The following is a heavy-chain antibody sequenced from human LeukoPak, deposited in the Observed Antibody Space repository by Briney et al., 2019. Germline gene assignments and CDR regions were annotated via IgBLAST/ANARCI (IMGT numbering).Heavy chain of an antibody. J-gene: IGHJ4*02. CDR3: ARGNWGPDY. CDR2: ISGSGGTI. Sequence: GGSLRLSCAASGFTFSDYYMSWMRQAPGKGLEWISHISGSGGTIYYADSVKGRFTISRDNVQNSLFLQMNSLRVEDTAVYYCARGNWGPDYWGQGTLVTVSS. D-gene: IGHD7-27*01. V-gene: IGHV3-11*04. CDR1: GFTFSDYY.